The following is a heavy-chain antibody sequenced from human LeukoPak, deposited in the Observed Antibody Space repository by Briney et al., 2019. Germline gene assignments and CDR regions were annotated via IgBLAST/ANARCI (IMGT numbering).Heavy chain of an antibody. CDR2: VYYSGST. V-gene: IGHV4-61*01. D-gene: IGHD4-17*01. CDR3: AVPSHGDYDDAFDI. CDR1: GDSVSSGNYY. J-gene: IGHJ3*02. Sequence: SETLSLTCTVSGDSVSSGNYYWSWIRQPPGKGLEWIGYVYYSGSTNYNPSLKSRVTISVDRSKNQFSLKLSSVTAADTAVYYCAVPSHGDYDDAFDIWGQGTMVTVSS.